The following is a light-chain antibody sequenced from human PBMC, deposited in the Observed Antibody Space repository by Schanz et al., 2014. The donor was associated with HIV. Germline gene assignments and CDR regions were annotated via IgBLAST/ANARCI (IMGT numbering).Light chain of an antibody. V-gene: IGLV1-44*01. CDR1: SSNVGSNT. CDR2: ANN. J-gene: IGLJ3*02. CDR3: AAWDGSLNVWV. Sequence: QSVLTQPPSASGTPGQRVTISCSGSSSNVGSNTVNWHQPLPGTAPKLLMYANNQRASGVPDRFSGSGSGTSASLAITGLRSEDEADYYCAAWDGSLNVWVFGGGTKLTVL.